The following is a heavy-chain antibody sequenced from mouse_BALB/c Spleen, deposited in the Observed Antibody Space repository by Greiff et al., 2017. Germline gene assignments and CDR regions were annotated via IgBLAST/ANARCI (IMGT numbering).Heavy chain of an antibody. CDR1: GYSITSDYA. D-gene: IGHD3-1*01. CDR3: ARGGTFDY. J-gene: IGHJ2*01. Sequence: EVQLQQSGPGLVKPSQSLSLTCTVTGYSITSDYAWNWIRQFPGNKLEWMGYISYSGSTSYNPSLKSRISITRDTSKNQFFLQLNSVTTEDTATYYCARGGTFDYWGQGTTLTVSS. CDR2: ISYSGST. V-gene: IGHV3-2*02.